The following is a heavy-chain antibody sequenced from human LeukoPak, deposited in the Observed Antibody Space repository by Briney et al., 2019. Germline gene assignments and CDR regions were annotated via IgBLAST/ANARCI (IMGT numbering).Heavy chain of an antibody. D-gene: IGHD3-3*01. Sequence: PSETLSFTCTVSGGSISSYYWSWIRQPPGKGLEWIGYIYYSGSTNYNPSLKSRVTISVDTSKNQFSLKLSSVTAADTAVYYCARADYDFWSGYYRGHFDYWGQGTLVTVSS. CDR2: IYYSGST. CDR3: ARADYDFWSGYYRGHFDY. J-gene: IGHJ4*02. V-gene: IGHV4-59*01. CDR1: GGSISSYY.